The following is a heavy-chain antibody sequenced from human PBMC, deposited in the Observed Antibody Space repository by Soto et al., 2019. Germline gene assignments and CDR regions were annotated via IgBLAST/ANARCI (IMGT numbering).Heavy chain of an antibody. Sequence: GASVKVSCKASGGTFSSYTISWVRQAPGQGLEWMGRIIPILGIANYAQKFQGRVTITADKSTSTAYMELSSLRSEDTAVYYCARDGMVRGVIVSYYYYGMDVWGQGTTVTVSS. V-gene: IGHV1-69*04. J-gene: IGHJ6*02. CDR1: GGTFSSYT. CDR2: IIPILGIA. D-gene: IGHD3-10*01. CDR3: ARDGMVRGVIVSYYYYGMDV.